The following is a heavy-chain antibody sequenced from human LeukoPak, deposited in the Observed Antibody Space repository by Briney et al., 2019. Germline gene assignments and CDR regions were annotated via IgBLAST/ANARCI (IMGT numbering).Heavy chain of an antibody. Sequence: ASVKVSCKASGYSFTGFYMHWVRQAPGQGLEWMGWINPNSGGTNFVEKLQGRVTMTRDTSISTAFMELSSLRSDDTAVYYCARDGVPIEYWGQGTLVTVSS. V-gene: IGHV1-2*02. CDR1: GYSFTGFY. J-gene: IGHJ4*02. CDR2: INPNSGGT. CDR3: ARDGVPIEY. D-gene: IGHD3-16*01.